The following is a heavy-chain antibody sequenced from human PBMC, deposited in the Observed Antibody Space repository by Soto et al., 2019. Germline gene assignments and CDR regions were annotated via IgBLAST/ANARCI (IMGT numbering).Heavy chain of an antibody. CDR2: IYPGDSDT. CDR1: GYKVSTWHNFTSYW. Sequence: PGESLKISCMGSGYKVSTWHNFTSYWIAWVRQMPGEGLEWMGIIYPGDSDTRYSPSFQGQVTISADKSINSVYLQWSSLKASDTATYYCATGGSSYGYGNYYYYGMDVWGQGTTVTVSS. CDR3: ATGGSSYGYGNYYYYGMDV. V-gene: IGHV5-51*01. D-gene: IGHD5-18*01. J-gene: IGHJ6*02.